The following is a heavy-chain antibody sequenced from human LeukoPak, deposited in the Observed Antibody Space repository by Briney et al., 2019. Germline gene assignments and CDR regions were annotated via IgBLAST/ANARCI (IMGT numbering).Heavy chain of an antibody. CDR1: GYSFTTSW. CDR2: ISPGDSDT. Sequence: GESLKISCKGSGYSFTTSWIGWVRQMPGKGLEWMRIISPGDSDTRYSPSFQGQVTISADRSISTTYLQWSSLKASDTAMYYCTRSSGVYRRVDDWGQGTLVTVSS. D-gene: IGHD6-13*01. CDR3: TRSSGVYRRVDD. J-gene: IGHJ4*02. V-gene: IGHV5-51*01.